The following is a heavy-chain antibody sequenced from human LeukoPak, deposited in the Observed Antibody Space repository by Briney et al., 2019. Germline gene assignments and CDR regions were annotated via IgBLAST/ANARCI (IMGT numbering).Heavy chain of an antibody. Sequence: PSETLSLTCAVYGGSFSGYYWSWIRQPPGKGLEWIEEINHSGSTNYNPSLKSRVTISVDTSKNQFSLKLSSVTAADTAVYYCARETAMARPYYYYYMDVWGKGTTVTVSS. D-gene: IGHD5-18*01. V-gene: IGHV4-34*01. CDR2: INHSGST. CDR1: GGSFSGYY. J-gene: IGHJ6*03. CDR3: ARETAMARPYYYYYMDV.